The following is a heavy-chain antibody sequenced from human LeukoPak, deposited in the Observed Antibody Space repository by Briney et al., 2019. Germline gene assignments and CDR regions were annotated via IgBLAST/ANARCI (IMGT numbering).Heavy chain of an antibody. D-gene: IGHD4-23*01. J-gene: IGHJ4*02. CDR3: ARVKAVVTPWVFDY. Sequence: PSETLSLTCTVSGGSISSSTYYWGWIRQPPGKGLAWIGSISYTGITYYNPSVKSRVTISVDTSKNQFSLKLSSVTAADTAVYFCARVKAVVTPWVFDYWGQGSLVTVSS. CDR2: ISYTGIT. CDR1: GGSISSSTYY. V-gene: IGHV4-39*07.